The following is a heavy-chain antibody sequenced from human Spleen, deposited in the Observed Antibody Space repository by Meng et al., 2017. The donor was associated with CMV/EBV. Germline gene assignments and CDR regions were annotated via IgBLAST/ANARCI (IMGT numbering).Heavy chain of an antibody. CDR3: ARGSKKTGRFWSGYYSLYYYGMDV. D-gene: IGHD3-3*01. CDR2: MTPNGGDT. Sequence: ASVKVSCKASGYSFSTFDFNWVRQANGQGLEWVGWMTPNGGDTGLAQRFQGRVTMTGDTLTSTAYMELSGLRAEDTAVYYCARGSKKTGRFWSGYYSLYYYGMDVWGQGTTVTVSS. V-gene: IGHV1-8*01. CDR1: GYSFSTFD. J-gene: IGHJ6*02.